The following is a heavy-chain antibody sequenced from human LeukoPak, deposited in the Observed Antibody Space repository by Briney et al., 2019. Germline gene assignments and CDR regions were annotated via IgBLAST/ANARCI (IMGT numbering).Heavy chain of an antibody. D-gene: IGHD1-1*01. CDR3: ARVIGTTGSARGEGDYFDC. V-gene: IGHV1-18*04. Sequence: ASVKVSCKASGYTFTSYGISWVRQAPGQGLEWMGWISAYNGNTNYAQKLQGRVTMTTDTSTSTAYMELRSLRSDDTAVYYCARVIGTTGSARGEGDYFDCWGQGTLVTVSS. CDR2: ISAYNGNT. J-gene: IGHJ4*02. CDR1: GYTFTSYG.